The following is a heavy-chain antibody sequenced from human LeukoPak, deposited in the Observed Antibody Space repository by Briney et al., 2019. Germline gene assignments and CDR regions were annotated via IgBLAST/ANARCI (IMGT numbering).Heavy chain of an antibody. D-gene: IGHD5-24*01. Sequence: KPSETLSLTCTVSGGSISSSSYYWGWIRQPPGKGLEWIGSIYYSGSTYYNPSLKSRVTISVDTSKNQFSLKLSSVTAADTAVYYCAREVEMATIGYFDLWGRGTLVTVSS. CDR1: GGSISSSSYY. CDR3: AREVEMATIGYFDL. CDR2: IYYSGST. V-gene: IGHV4-39*07. J-gene: IGHJ2*01.